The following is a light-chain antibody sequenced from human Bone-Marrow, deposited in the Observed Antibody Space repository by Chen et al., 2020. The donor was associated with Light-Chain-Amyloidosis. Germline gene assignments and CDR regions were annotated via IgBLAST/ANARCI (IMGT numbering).Light chain of an antibody. CDR1: QSIGTW. CDR3: QQYNTYPWT. CDR2: KAS. Sequence: DIQIIQAPSTLSASVRDRVTLTCRASQSIGTWLAWYQQIPGKAPKLLIYKASSLESGVPSRFSGSGSGTEFTLTISSLQPDDFATYYCQQYNTYPWTFGQGTKVEIK. V-gene: IGKV1-5*03. J-gene: IGKJ1*01.